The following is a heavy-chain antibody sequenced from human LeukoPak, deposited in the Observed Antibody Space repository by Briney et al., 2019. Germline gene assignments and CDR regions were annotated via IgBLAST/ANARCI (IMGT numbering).Heavy chain of an antibody. V-gene: IGHV4-39*01. Sequence: PSETLSLTCTVSGGSISSSSYYWGWIRQPPGKGLEWIGSTYYSGSTYYNPSLKSRVTISVDTSKNQFSLKLSSVTAADTAVYYCARPQWGLLYKDAFDIWGQGTMVTVSS. J-gene: IGHJ3*02. D-gene: IGHD3-3*01. CDR3: ARPQWGLLYKDAFDI. CDR1: GGSISSSSYY. CDR2: TYYSGST.